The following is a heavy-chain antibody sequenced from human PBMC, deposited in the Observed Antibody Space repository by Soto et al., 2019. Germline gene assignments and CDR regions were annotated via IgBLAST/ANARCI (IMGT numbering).Heavy chain of an antibody. V-gene: IGHV3-23*01. J-gene: IGHJ4*02. CDR1: GFTFSSYA. CDR3: AKDHNPHYDILTGYYYFDY. CDR2: ISGSGGST. Sequence: GGSLRLSCAASGFTFSSYAMSWVRQAPGKGLEWVSAISGSGGSTYYADSVKGRFTISRYNSKNTLYLQMNSLRAEDTAVYYCAKDHNPHYDILTGYYYFDYWGQGALVTVSS. D-gene: IGHD3-9*01.